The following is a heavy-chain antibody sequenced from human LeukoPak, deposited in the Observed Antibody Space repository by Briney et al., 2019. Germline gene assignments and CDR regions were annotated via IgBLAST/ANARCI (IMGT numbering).Heavy chain of an antibody. CDR1: GYTFTGYY. J-gene: IGHJ3*02. CDR2: ILPSSGGP. V-gene: IGHV1-2*02. CDR3: ARGDAFDI. Sequence: ASVKVSCKASGYTFTGYYMHWVRQAPGQGLEWMGWILPSSGGPYYAQKFQGRITMTRDTSISTAYMELSRLTSDDTAVYYCARGDAFDIWGQGTMVTVSS.